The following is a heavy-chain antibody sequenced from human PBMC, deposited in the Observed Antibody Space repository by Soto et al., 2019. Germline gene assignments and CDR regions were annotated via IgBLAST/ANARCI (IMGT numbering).Heavy chain of an antibody. CDR2: MNPNSGNT. CDR3: ARDYGDYGPNWFDP. J-gene: IGHJ5*02. V-gene: IGHV1-8*01. CDR1: GYTFTSYD. D-gene: IGHD4-17*01. Sequence: QVQLVQSGAEVKKPGASVKVSCKASGYTFTSYDINWVRQATGQGLEWMGWMNPNSGNTGYAQKFKGRVTMTRNTSISTAYMELSSLRSEDTAVYYFARDYGDYGPNWFDPWGQGTLVTVSS.